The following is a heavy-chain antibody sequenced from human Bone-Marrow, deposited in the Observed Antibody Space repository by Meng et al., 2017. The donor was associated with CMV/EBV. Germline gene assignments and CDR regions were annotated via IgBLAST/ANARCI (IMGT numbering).Heavy chain of an antibody. CDR2: INPHNGVT. CDR1: GYTFTSYG. D-gene: IGHD3-3*01. V-gene: IGHV1-2*02. J-gene: IGHJ6*02. Sequence: ASVKVSCKASGYTFTSYGISWVRQAPGQGLEWMGCINPHNGVTNYTHNFKGRFTLTRDTSINTAYMELSRLRSDDAAVYYCARRDDPWGGYPHYYGMDVWGQGTTVTVSS. CDR3: ARRDDPWGGYPHYYGMDV.